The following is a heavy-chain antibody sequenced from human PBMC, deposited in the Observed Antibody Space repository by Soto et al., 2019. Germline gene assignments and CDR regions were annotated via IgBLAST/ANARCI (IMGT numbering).Heavy chain of an antibody. CDR3: GKSPDFYYYTRDV. CDR1: GFTFSGYA. CDR2: ITGSGTST. V-gene: IGHV3-23*01. Sequence: GGSLRLSCAASGFTFSGYAMTWVRQAPGKGLEWVSSITGSGTSTYYADSVKGRFIISRDNSKNTVSLQMNSLRADDTAVYYCGKSPDFYYYTRDVWGQGTTVT. J-gene: IGHJ6*02.